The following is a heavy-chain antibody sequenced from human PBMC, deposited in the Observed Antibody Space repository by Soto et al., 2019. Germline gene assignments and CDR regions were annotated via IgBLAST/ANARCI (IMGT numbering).Heavy chain of an antibody. V-gene: IGHV1-2*02. CDR2: INPNSGGT. CDR3: ARAGAVAHTDSSGYYYGDSDSDI. Sequence: ASVKVSCKASGYTFTSYAMHWVRQAPGQGLEWMGWINPNSGGTSYAQKFQGRVTMTRDTSISTSYMELSSLRSDDTAVYYCARAGAVAHTDSSGYYYGDSDSDIWGQGTLVAV. J-gene: IGHJ3*02. D-gene: IGHD3-22*01. CDR1: GYTFTSYA.